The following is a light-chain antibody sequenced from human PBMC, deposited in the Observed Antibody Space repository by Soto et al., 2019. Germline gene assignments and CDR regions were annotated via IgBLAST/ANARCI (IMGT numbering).Light chain of an antibody. Sequence: EIVLTQSPGTLSLSPEERATLSCRASQSVSSSYLAWYQQKPGQAPRLLIYGASSRATGIPDRFSGSGSGTDFTLTISRLEPEDFAVYYCQQYGSSPALTFGGGTKADIK. CDR3: QQYGSSPALT. CDR1: QSVSSSY. J-gene: IGKJ4*01. CDR2: GAS. V-gene: IGKV3-20*01.